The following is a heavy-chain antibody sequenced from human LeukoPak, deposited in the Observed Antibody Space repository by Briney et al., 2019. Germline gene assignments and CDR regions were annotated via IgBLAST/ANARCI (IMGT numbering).Heavy chain of an antibody. D-gene: IGHD2-2*01. J-gene: IGHJ4*02. Sequence: GRSLRLSCGASGFTFTNYGMHWVRQAPGKGLEWVAVVWYDGRNKYYADSVKGRFTISRDNSKNTLYLQMDTLRAEDTAVYYCARGGCGITSCYDYWGQGTLVTVSS. CDR2: VWYDGRNK. CDR3: ARGGCGITSCYDY. V-gene: IGHV3-33*01. CDR1: GFTFTNYG.